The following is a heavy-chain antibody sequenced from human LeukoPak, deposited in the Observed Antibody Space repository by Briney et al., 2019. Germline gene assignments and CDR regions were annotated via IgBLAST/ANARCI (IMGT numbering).Heavy chain of an antibody. V-gene: IGHV3-23*01. CDR1: GFTFSSYA. CDR3: AKYYYDSSGYYPYYFDY. Sequence: GGSLRLSCAASGFTFSSYAMSWVRQAPGKGLEWVSAISGSGGSTYYADSVKGRFTISRDNSKNTLYLQMSSLRAEDTAVYYCAKYYYDSSGYYPYYFDYWGQGTLVTVSS. CDR2: ISGSGGST. D-gene: IGHD3-22*01. J-gene: IGHJ4*02.